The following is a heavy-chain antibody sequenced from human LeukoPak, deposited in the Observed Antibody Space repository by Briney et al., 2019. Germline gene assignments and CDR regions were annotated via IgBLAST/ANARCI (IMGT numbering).Heavy chain of an antibody. Sequence: PSGTLSLTCAVSGGSISSTNWWNWVRQPPGKGLEWIGQIYHSGSTNYNPSLKSRVTMSVDKSKNQFSLKLSSVTAADTAIYYCASAVTAMDAEYFQHWGQGTLVTVSS. J-gene: IGHJ1*01. V-gene: IGHV4-4*02. CDR2: IYHSGST. CDR1: GGSISSTNW. CDR3: ASAVTAMDAEYFQH. D-gene: IGHD2-21*02.